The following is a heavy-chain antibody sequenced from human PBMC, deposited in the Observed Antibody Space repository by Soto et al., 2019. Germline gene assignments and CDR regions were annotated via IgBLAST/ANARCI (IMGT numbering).Heavy chain of an antibody. J-gene: IGHJ5*02. CDR2: IYYSGSP. V-gene: IGHV4-59*08. CDR3: ARHMVRGVMSWFDP. Sequence: QVQLQESGPGLVKPSETLSLTCTVSGGSISSYYWSWIRQPPGKGLEWIGYIYYSGSPNYNPSLKSRVTISVGTSKNHCSPKLSSVTAADTAVYYCARHMVRGVMSWFDPWGQGTLVTVSS. CDR1: GGSISSYY. D-gene: IGHD3-10*01.